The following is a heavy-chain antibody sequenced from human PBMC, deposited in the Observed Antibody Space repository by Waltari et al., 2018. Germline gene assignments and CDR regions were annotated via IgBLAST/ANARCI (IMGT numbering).Heavy chain of an antibody. Sequence: EVQLVESGGGLVQPGGSLRLSCAASGFTFITYWLTWVRQAPGKGLAWVANIKQDGSEKYYVDSVKGRFTISRDNAKNSLYLQMNSLRAEDTAVYYCARDPTLWFGELYLNWFDPWGQGTLVTVSS. CDR1: GFTFITYW. CDR2: IKQDGSEK. J-gene: IGHJ5*02. D-gene: IGHD3-10*01. CDR3: ARDPTLWFGELYLNWFDP. V-gene: IGHV3-7*01.